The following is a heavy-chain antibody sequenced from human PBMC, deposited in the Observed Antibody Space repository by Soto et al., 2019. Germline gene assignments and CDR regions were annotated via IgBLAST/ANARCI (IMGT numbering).Heavy chain of an antibody. J-gene: IGHJ4*02. CDR2: ISGSGGST. CDR3: AKNGDYVKEAHFDY. CDR1: GFTFSSYA. D-gene: IGHD4-17*01. V-gene: IGHV3-23*01. Sequence: GGSLRLSCAASGFTFSSYAMSWVRQAPGKGLEWVSAISGSGGSTYYADSVKGRFTISRDNSKNTLYLQMNSLRAEETAVYYCAKNGDYVKEAHFDYWGQGTLVTVSS.